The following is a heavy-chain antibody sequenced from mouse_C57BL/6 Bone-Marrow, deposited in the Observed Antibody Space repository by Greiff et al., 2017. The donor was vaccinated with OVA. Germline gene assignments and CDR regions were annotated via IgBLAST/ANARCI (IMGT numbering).Heavy chain of an antibody. CDR2: IYPGDGDT. J-gene: IGHJ1*03. CDR1: GYAFSSSW. Sequence: QVQLKESGPELVKPGASVKISCKASGYAFSSSWMNWVKQRPGKGLEWIGRIYPGDGDTNYNGKFKGKATLTADKSSSTAYMQLSSLTSEDSAVYVFERSSFWYFDVWGTGTTVTVSS. V-gene: IGHV1-82*01. CDR3: ERSSFWYFDV.